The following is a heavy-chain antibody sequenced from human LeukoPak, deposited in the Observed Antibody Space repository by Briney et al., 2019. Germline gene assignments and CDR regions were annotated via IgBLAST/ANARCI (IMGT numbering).Heavy chain of an antibody. V-gene: IGHV3-11*04. D-gene: IGHD2-21*02. CDR2: ISSSGSTI. CDR3: AREVAYCAGDCSPA. J-gene: IGHJ5*02. Sequence: GGSLRLSCAASGFTFSDYYMSWIRQAPGKGLEWVSYISSSGSTIYYADSVKGRFTISRDNAKNSLYLQMNSLRAEDTAVYYCAREVAYCAGDCSPAWGQGILVTVSS. CDR1: GFTFSDYY.